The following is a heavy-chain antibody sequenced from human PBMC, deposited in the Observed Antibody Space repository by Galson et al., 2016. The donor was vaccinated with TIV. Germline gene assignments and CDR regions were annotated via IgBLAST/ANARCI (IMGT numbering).Heavy chain of an antibody. CDR2: IIPIIGMT. J-gene: IGHJ4*02. D-gene: IGHD2-21*01. CDR3: ANLVVIDTTFDY. V-gene: IGHV1-69*04. CDR1: GGTFSNYA. Sequence: SVKVSCKASGGTFSNYAIRWVRQAPGQGLEWMGRIIPIIGMTNYAQKFQGRLTITADKSTSTAYMELSSLRNEDTAVYYCANLVVIDTTFDYWGQGTLVTVSS.